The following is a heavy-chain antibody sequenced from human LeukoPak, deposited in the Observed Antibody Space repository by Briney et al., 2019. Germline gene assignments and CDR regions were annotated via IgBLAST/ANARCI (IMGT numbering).Heavy chain of an antibody. CDR2: ISSSSSTI. CDR1: GFTFSSYS. Sequence: PGGSLRLSCAASGFTFSSYSMNWVRQAPGKGLEWVSYISSSSSTIYYADSVKGRFTISRDNAKNSLYLQMNSLRAEDTAVYYCAILTTVTPDGMDVWGQGTTVTVSS. D-gene: IGHD4-17*01. V-gene: IGHV3-48*04. J-gene: IGHJ6*02. CDR3: AILTTVTPDGMDV.